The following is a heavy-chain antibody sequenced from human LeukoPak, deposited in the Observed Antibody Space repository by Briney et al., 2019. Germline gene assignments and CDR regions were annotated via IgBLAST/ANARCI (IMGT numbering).Heavy chain of an antibody. J-gene: IGHJ5*02. Sequence: ASVPVSCKASGYTFTSYGIRWVRQAPGQGLAWMGWISAYNGHTNYAQKLQGRITMTTDTSPSTVYMELRSLRSDDTAAYYCARDLAAAVHIWFYAWGQGTLVTVSS. CDR2: ISAYNGHT. V-gene: IGHV1-18*01. D-gene: IGHD6-13*01. CDR3: ARDLAAAVHIWFYA. CDR1: GYTFTSYG.